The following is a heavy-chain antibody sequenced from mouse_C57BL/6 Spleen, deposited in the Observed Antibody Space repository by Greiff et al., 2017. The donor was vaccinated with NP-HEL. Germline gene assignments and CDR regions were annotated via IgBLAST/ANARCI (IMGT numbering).Heavy chain of an antibody. V-gene: IGHV1-54*01. D-gene: IGHD4-1*02. CDR2: INPGSGGT. CDR1: GYAFTNYL. CDR3: AITLQLGRDY. J-gene: IGHJ2*01. Sequence: QVQLQQSEAELVRPGTSVKVSCKASGYAFTNYLIEWVKQRPGQGLEWIGVINPGSGGTNYNEKFEGKATLTADKSSSTAYMQLSSLTSEDSAVYFCAITLQLGRDYWGQGTTLTVSS.